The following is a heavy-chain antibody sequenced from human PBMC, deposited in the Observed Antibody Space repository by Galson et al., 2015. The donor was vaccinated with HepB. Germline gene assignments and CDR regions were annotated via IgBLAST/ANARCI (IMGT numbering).Heavy chain of an antibody. CDR3: AKRECGGDCSRGFDY. V-gene: IGHV5-51*01. J-gene: IGHJ4*02. CDR2: IYPGDSDT. D-gene: IGHD2-21*02. CDR1: GYSFSNNW. Sequence: QSGAEVTKPGESLKISCKGSGYSFSNNWIGWVRQRPGKGLEWMGIIYPGDSDTTYSPSFQGQITISADKSISTAYLQWSSLKASDTAMYYCAKRECGGDCSRGFDYWGQGTLVTVSS.